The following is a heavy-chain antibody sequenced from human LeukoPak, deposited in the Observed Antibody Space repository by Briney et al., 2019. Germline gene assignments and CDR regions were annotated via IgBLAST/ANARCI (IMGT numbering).Heavy chain of an antibody. D-gene: IGHD2-15*01. V-gene: IGHV4-4*07. CDR2: IYTSGST. CDR1: GYSISSGYY. J-gene: IGHJ6*03. CDR3: ARAGYCSGGSCLLGSYYYMDV. Sequence: ASETLSLTCTVSGYSISSGYYWGWIRQPAGKGLEWIGRIYTSGSTNYNPSLKSRVTMSVDTSKNQFSLKLSSVTAADTAVYYCARAGYCSGGSCLLGSYYYMDVWGKGTTVTISS.